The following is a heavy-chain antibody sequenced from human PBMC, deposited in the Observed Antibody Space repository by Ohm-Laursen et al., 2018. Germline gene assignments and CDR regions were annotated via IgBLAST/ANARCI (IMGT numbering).Heavy chain of an antibody. CDR2: ISGSGGST. CDR1: GFTFSSYA. CDR3: AKDARPDIVVVVAATSHWFDP. Sequence: SLRLSCAASGFTFSSYAMSWVRQAPGKGLEWVSAISGSGGSTYYADSVKGRFTISRDNSKNTLYLQMNSLRAEDTAVYYCAKDARPDIVVVVAATSHWFDPWGQGTLVTVSS. D-gene: IGHD2-15*01. J-gene: IGHJ5*02. V-gene: IGHV3-23*01.